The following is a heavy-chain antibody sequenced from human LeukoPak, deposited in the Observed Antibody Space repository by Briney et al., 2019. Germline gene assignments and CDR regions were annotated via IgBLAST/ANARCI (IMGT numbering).Heavy chain of an antibody. CDR2: IYYSGST. Sequence: PSETLSLTCTVSGGSISSYYWSWIRQPPGKGLEWIGYIYYSGSTNYNPSLKSRVTISVDTSKNQFSLKLSSVTAADTAVYYCASPAGWLLYYFDYSGQGTLVTVSS. D-gene: IGHD3-22*01. CDR1: GGSISSYY. J-gene: IGHJ4*02. V-gene: IGHV4-59*01. CDR3: ASPAGWLLYYFDY.